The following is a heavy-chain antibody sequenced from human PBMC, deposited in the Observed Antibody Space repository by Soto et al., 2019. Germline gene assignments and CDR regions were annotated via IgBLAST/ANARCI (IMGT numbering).Heavy chain of an antibody. Sequence: LVNPTQTLTLTCTFSGFSLSTSGMCVSWIRQPPGKGLEWIGYIYYSGSTNYNPSLKSRVTISVDTSKNQFSLKLSSVTAADTAVYYCARRYGDCFDYWXQGTLVTVSS. CDR1: GFSLSTSGMC. CDR3: ARRYGDCFDY. CDR2: IYYSGST. J-gene: IGHJ4*02. D-gene: IGHD4-17*01. V-gene: IGHV4-61*08.